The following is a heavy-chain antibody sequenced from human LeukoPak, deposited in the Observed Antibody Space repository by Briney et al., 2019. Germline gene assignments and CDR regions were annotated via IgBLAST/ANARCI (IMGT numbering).Heavy chain of an antibody. V-gene: IGHV4-34*01. J-gene: IGHJ4*02. Sequence: PSETLSLTCAVSGGSFSGYYRSWIRQPPGKGLEWIGEINHSGSTNYNPSLKSRVTISVDTSKNQFSLKLSSVTAADTAVYYCARVGVSIAVAGYYFDYWGQGTLVTVSS. CDR2: INHSGST. CDR3: ARVGVSIAVAGYYFDY. CDR1: GGSFSGYY. D-gene: IGHD6-19*01.